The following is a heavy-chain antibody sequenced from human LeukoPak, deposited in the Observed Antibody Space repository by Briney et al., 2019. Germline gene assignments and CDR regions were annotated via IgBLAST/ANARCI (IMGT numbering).Heavy chain of an antibody. J-gene: IGHJ4*02. CDR3: AKCSGSSCYSSGAFDN. D-gene: IGHD2-15*01. CDR2: ISGSADAT. CDR1: GFTFGAYA. V-gene: IGHV3-23*01. Sequence: GGSLRLSCAVSGFTFGAYAMSWVRQPPGKGLEWVSGISGSADATWYADSVKGRFTISRDSSKNTVNVQMNSLRPEDTAVYYCAKCSGSSCYSSGAFDNWGQGTLVTVSS.